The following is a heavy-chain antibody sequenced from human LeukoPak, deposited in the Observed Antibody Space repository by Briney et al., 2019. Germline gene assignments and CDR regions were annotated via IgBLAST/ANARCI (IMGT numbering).Heavy chain of an antibody. J-gene: IGHJ4*02. D-gene: IGHD2-2*01. Sequence: GGSLRLSCEASGFTFSNYWMHWVRQAPGKGLVWVSRINSDGSSTTYADSVKGRFTISRDNAKNTVYLQMNSLRAEDTAVYYCAKVEDIVVVPAASNFDYWGQGTLVTVSS. V-gene: IGHV3-74*01. CDR3: AKVEDIVVVPAASNFDY. CDR2: INSDGSST. CDR1: GFTFSNYW.